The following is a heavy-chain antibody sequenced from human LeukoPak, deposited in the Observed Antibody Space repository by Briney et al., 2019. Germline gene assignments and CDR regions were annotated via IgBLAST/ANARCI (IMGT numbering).Heavy chain of an antibody. Sequence: GGSLRLSCAASGFTFSSYAMSWVRQAPGKGLEWGSAISGSGGSTYYADSVKGRFTISRDNSKNTLYLQMNSLRAEDTAVYYCAKPPYDFWSGYTTNFDYWGQGTLVTVSS. D-gene: IGHD3-3*01. J-gene: IGHJ4*02. CDR3: AKPPYDFWSGYTTNFDY. CDR2: ISGSGGST. CDR1: GFTFSSYA. V-gene: IGHV3-23*01.